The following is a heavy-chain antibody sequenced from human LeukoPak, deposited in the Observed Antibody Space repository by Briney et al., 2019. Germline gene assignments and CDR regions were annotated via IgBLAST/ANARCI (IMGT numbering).Heavy chain of an antibody. J-gene: IGHJ4*02. Sequence: KPSETLSLTCAVYGGSFSGYYWSWIRQPPGKGLEWIGEINHSGGTNYNPSLKSRVTISVDTSKNQFSLKLSSVTAADTAVYYCGIVVVVADWDYFDYWGQGTLVTVSS. CDR1: GGSFSGYY. D-gene: IGHD2-15*01. V-gene: IGHV4-34*01. CDR3: GIVVVVADWDYFDY. CDR2: INHSGGT.